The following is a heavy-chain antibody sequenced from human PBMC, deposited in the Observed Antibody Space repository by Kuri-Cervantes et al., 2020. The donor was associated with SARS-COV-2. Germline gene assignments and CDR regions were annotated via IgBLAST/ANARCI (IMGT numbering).Heavy chain of an antibody. J-gene: IGHJ6*03. CDR3: AREVRTVGYYYYMDV. Sequence: GESLTLSCAASGFTVSSNYMSWVRQAPGKGLEWVSVIYSGGSTYYADSVKGRFTISRDNSKNTLYLQMNSLRAEDTAVYYCAREVRTVGYYYYMDVWGKGTTVTVSS. D-gene: IGHD4-23*01. V-gene: IGHV3-53*01. CDR1: GFTVSSNY. CDR2: IYSGGST.